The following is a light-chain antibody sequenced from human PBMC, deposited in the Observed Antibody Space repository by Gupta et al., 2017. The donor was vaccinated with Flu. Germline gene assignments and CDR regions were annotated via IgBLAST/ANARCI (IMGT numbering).Light chain of an antibody. CDR2: GAS. Sequence: EIVMTQSPATLSVSPGETATLSCRASQIINYNLAWYQQIPGQAPRVLIYGASIRVTGIPARFSGSRSGTEFTLTISSLQSEDFAVYFCQQDHDWPLTFGGGTMVEI. J-gene: IGKJ4*01. CDR3: QQDHDWPLT. V-gene: IGKV3-15*01. CDR1: QIINYN.